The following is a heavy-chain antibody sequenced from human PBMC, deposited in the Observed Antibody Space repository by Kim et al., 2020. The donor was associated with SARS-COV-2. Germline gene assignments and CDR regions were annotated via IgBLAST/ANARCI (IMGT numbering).Heavy chain of an antibody. Sequence: GGSLRLSCAASGFTFNRFAMHWVRQAPGKGLEWAAVISGNENETYYADSVRGRFFISRDNSMNIANLQMNSLTPEDTAVYYCAKRDNCSNDV. CDR2: ISGNENET. CDR1: GFTFNRFA. V-gene: IGHV3-30*18. J-gene: IGHJ3*01. CDR3: AKRDNCSNDV. D-gene: IGHD2-2*01.